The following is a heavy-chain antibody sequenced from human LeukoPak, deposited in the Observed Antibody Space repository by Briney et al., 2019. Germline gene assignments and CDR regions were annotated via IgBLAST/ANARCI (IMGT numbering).Heavy chain of an antibody. V-gene: IGHV4-39*07. CDR3: ARDQGGSGYYYMDV. D-gene: IGHD3-16*01. CDR2: IYYSGST. CDR1: SFSRYW. J-gene: IGHJ6*03. Sequence: SFSRYWMNWVRQPPGKGLEWIGSIYYSGSTYYNPSLKSRVTISVDTSKNQFSLKLSSVTAADTAVYYCARDQGGSGYYYMDVWGKGTTVTVSS.